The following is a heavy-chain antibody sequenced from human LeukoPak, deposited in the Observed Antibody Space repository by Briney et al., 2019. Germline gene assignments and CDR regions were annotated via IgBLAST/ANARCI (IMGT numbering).Heavy chain of an antibody. CDR1: GGSFSSGGYY. Sequence: SETLSLTCTVSGGSFSSGGYYWSWIRQPPGKGLEWIGYIYYSGSTNYNPSLKSRVTISVDTSKNQFSLKLSSVTAADTAVYYCARVRSSDDAFDIWGQGTMVTVSS. V-gene: IGHV4-61*08. CDR2: IYYSGST. J-gene: IGHJ3*02. D-gene: IGHD6-6*01. CDR3: ARVRSSDDAFDI.